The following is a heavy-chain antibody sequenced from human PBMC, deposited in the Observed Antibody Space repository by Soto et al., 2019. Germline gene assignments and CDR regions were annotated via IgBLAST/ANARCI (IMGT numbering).Heavy chain of an antibody. CDR1: GGSISSGDYY. CDR2: IYYSGST. V-gene: IGHV4-30-4*01. CDR3: ARARAGYSSSFAFDI. Sequence: SETLSLTCTVSGGSISSGDYYWSWIRQPPGKGLEWIGYIYYSGSTYYNPSLKSRVTISVDTSKNQFSLKLSSVTAADTAVYYCARARAGYSSSFAFDIWGQGTMVT. J-gene: IGHJ3*02. D-gene: IGHD6-13*01.